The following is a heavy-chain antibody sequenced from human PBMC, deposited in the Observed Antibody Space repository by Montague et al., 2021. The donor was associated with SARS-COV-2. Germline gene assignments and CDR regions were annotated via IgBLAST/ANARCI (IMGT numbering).Heavy chain of an antibody. D-gene: IGHD1-26*01. CDR1: GFSPSTSGMC. CDR2: IDWDGDK. CDR3: ARCPADTYYSHGIDV. J-gene: IGHJ4*02. Sequence: PALVKPTQTLTLTCTFSGFSPSTSGMCMTWIRQPPGKALEWLARIDWDGDKFHNTSLKSRLTISKDTSKNLVVLTMTNMDPVDTATYYCARCPADTYYSHGIDVWGRGTLVTVSS. V-gene: IGHV2-70*17.